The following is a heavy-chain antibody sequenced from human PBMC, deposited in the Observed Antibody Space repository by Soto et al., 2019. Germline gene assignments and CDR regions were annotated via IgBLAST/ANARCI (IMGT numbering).Heavy chain of an antibody. D-gene: IGHD3-3*01. CDR1: GYTSTSYD. CDR3: ARAAYYDFWSGYYPTYYYYGMEV. CDR2: MNPNSGNT. V-gene: IGHV1-8*01. Sequence: GASVKVSCKASGYTSTSYDINWVRQATGQGLEWMGWMNPNSGNTGYAQKFQGRVTMTRNTSISTAYMELSSLRSEDTAVYYCARAAYYDFWSGYYPTYYYYGMEVWGQGTRVIVS. J-gene: IGHJ6*01.